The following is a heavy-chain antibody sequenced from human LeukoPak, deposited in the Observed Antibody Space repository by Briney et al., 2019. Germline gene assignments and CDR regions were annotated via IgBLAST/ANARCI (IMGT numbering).Heavy chain of an antibody. V-gene: IGHV4-4*02. CDR3: ARVDKYCSGISCYRFDP. CDR2: VDRSGCT. D-gene: IGHD2-2*01. CDR1: GGSMSSAHW. J-gene: IGHJ5*02. Sequence: PSETLSLTCAVSGGSMSSAHWWSRLRHTPLKGLERIGGVDRSGCTKYTPGNKSLDTISVDKSKNQLSMRLSSVTAADTAVYYGARVDKYCSGISCYRFDPWGQGTLVTVSS.